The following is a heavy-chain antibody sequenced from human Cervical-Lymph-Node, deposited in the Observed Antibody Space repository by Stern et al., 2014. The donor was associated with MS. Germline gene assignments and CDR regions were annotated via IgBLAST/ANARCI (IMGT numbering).Heavy chain of an antibody. Sequence: EVQLEESGGDLVQPGGSLRLSCVASGFTFSHYWMQWVRQAPGTGLVCVSHMTSDGSSTTYAYSVKGRFTVSRDNAKNTLYLQMDSLRAEDTAVYFCARDNYGTDYWGQGTLVTVSS. CDR1: GFTFSHYW. D-gene: IGHD3-16*01. CDR3: ARDNYGTDY. V-gene: IGHV3-74*01. CDR2: MTSDGSST. J-gene: IGHJ4*02.